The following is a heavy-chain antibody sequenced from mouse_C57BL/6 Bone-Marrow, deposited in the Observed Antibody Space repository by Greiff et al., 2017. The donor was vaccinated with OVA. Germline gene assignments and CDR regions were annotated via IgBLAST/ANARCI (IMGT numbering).Heavy chain of an antibody. V-gene: IGHV5-6*01. CDR2: ISSGGSYT. CDR1: GFTFSSYG. D-gene: IGHD2-4*01. Sequence: EVKLVESGGDLVKPGGSLKLSCAASGFTFSSYGMSWVRQTPDKRLEWVATISSGGSYTYYPDSVKGRFTISRDNAKNTQYLQMSSLKSEDTAMYYCARHVYYDYGGGYFDYWGQGTTLTVSS. CDR3: ARHVYYDYGGGYFDY. J-gene: IGHJ2*01.